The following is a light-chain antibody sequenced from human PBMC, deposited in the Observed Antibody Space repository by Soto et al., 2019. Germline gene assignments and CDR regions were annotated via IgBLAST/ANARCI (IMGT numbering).Light chain of an antibody. J-gene: IGKJ5*01. CDR1: QSIGNY. Sequence: LTHSAAALSLTKGEGATLSCRASQSIGNYLAWYQQKPGQAPRLLIYDASNRATGIPARFSGSGSGTDFTLTISSLEPEDFAVYYCQQRSNWPPTFGQGTRLAIK. CDR2: DAS. V-gene: IGKV3-11*01. CDR3: QQRSNWPPT.